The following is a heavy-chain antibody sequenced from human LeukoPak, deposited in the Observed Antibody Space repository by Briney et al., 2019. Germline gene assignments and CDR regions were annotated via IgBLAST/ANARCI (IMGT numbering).Heavy chain of an antibody. J-gene: IGHJ5*02. V-gene: IGHV4-59*01. D-gene: IGHD2-2*01. Sequence: SETLSLTCTVSGGSISSYYWSWIRQPPGKGLEWIGYIYYSGSTNYNPSLKSRVTISVDTSKNQFSLNLNSVTAADTAVYYCARVLGYCSSTSCYAAGWFDPWGQGTLVTVSS. CDR2: IYYSGST. CDR1: GGSISSYY. CDR3: ARVLGYCSSTSCYAAGWFDP.